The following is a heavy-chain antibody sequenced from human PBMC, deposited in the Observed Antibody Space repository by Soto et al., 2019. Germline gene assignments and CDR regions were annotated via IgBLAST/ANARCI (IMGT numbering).Heavy chain of an antibody. D-gene: IGHD6-19*01. J-gene: IGHJ1*01. CDR1: GFSLSTSGVG. CDR3: AHLAIAVAGTAEYFQH. V-gene: IGHV2-5*02. CDR2: IYWDDDK. Sequence: SGPTLVKPTQTLTLTCTFSGFSLSTSGVGVGWIRQPPGKALEWLALIYWDDDKRYSPSLKSRLTITKDTSKNQVVLTMTNMDPVDTATYYCAHLAIAVAGTAEYFQHWGQGTLVTVSS.